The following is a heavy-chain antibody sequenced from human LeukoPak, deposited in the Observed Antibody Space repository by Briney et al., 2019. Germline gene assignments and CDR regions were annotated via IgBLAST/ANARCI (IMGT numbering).Heavy chain of an antibody. V-gene: IGHV3-23*01. J-gene: IGHJ4*02. Sequence: PGRALRLSCGASGFSFSSHAMNWVREAPGKGLEWVSLISGSGDSTYYADSVKGRFTISRDNSKNTLYLQMNSLRAEDTGVYYCTRDPFDYWGQGTLVTVSP. D-gene: IGHD5-24*01. CDR1: GFSFSSHA. CDR2: ISGSGDST. CDR3: TRDPFDY.